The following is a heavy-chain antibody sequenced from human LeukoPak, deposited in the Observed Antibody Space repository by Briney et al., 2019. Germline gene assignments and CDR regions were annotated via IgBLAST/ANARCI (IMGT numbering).Heavy chain of an antibody. CDR3: ARAAAAAFDP. V-gene: IGHV4-59*01. CDR2: IHYSGNT. Sequence: SETLSLTCTVSGGSISSYYWGWIRQPPGKGLEWIGYIHYSGNTNYNPFLKSRVTISVDTSKNQFSLELSSVTAADTAVYYCARAAAAAFDPWGQGTLVTVSS. J-gene: IGHJ5*02. D-gene: IGHD6-13*01. CDR1: GGSISSYY.